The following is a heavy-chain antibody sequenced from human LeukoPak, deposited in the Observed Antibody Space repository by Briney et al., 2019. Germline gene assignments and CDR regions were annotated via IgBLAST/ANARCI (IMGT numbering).Heavy chain of an antibody. J-gene: IGHJ6*02. CDR2: MNPNSGNT. CDR1: GYTFTSYD. Sequence: ASVKVSCKASGYTFTSYDINWVRQATGQGLEWMGWMNPNSGNTGYAQKFQGRVTMTRDTSISTAYMELSRLRSDDTAVYYCARGGTGITMVRGVSFYVGMDAWSQGTTVTVSS. D-gene: IGHD3-10*01. CDR3: ARGGTGITMVRGVSFYVGMDA. V-gene: IGHV1-8*01.